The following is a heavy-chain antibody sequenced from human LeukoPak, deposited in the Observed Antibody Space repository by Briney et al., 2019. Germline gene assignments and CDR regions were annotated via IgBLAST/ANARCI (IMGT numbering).Heavy chain of an antibody. CDR3: AKELTLARIGPVGFEY. Sequence: GGSLRLSCAASGFTISSSPMIWLRQTPGKGLQWVSAISSSGGATYYADSVKGRFTVSRDNSKNTLYLQLNSLRPEDTAVYYCAKELTLARIGPVGFEYGGQGTLVTVSS. CDR2: ISSSGGAT. J-gene: IGHJ4*02. D-gene: IGHD3-10*01. CDR1: GFTISSSP. V-gene: IGHV3-23*01.